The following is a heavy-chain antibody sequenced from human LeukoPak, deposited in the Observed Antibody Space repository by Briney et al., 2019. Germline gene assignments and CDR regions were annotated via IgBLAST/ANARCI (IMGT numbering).Heavy chain of an antibody. CDR2: IYDSGRT. Sequence: SETLSLTCSVSGGSMTNLYWTWIRQPPGKGLEWIGDIYDSGRTRYNTSLESRVTISVDTSKNQFSLKLSSVTAADTAVYYCAKGGSTNFYYGDVWGQGTTVTVSS. V-gene: IGHV4-59*01. CDR1: GGSMTNLY. CDR3: AKGGSTNFYYGDV. J-gene: IGHJ6*02. D-gene: IGHD2/OR15-2a*01.